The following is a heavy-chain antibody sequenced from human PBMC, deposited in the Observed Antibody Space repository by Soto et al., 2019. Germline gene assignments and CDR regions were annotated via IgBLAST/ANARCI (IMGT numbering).Heavy chain of an antibody. CDR3: TTYRPNRIAARPRGAPDFY. D-gene: IGHD6-6*01. J-gene: IGHJ4*02. CDR2: IKSKTDGGTT. Sequence: PGGSLRLSCAASGFTFSNAWMNWVRQAPGKGLEWVGRIKSKTDGGTTDYAAPVKGRFTISRDDSKNTLYLQMNSLKTEDTAVYYCTTYRPNRIAARPRGAPDFYWGQGTLVTVSS. V-gene: IGHV3-15*07. CDR1: GFTFSNAW.